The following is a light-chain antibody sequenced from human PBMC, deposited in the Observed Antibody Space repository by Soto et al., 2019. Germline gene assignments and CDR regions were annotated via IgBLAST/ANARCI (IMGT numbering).Light chain of an antibody. V-gene: IGKV3-11*01. Sequence: EMVLTKCAATLSLSPGEEAILSWKASQSVXNYLGWYQQKPGQAPRLLXAGASYRATGGPARLSGGGSGKDFTLSISSLEPEDFSVYYCQQRHMGPSTFGQGTRLEIK. CDR2: GAS. J-gene: IGKJ5*01. CDR1: QSVXNY. CDR3: QQRHMGPST.